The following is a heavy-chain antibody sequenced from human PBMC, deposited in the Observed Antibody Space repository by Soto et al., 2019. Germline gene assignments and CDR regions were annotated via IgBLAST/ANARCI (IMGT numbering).Heavy chain of an antibody. V-gene: IGHV3-33*01. CDR3: ARDGDIVVVVAATGHYYGMDV. D-gene: IGHD2-15*01. CDR1: GFTFSSYG. Sequence: GVLRLSCAASGFTFSSYGMHWVRQAPGKGLEWVAVIWYDGSNKYYADSVKGRFTISRDNSKNTLYLQMNSLRAEDTAVYYCARDGDIVVVVAATGHYYGMDVWGQGTTVTVSS. J-gene: IGHJ6*02. CDR2: IWYDGSNK.